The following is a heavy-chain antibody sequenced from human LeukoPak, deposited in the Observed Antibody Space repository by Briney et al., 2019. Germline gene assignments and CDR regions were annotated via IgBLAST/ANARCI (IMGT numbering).Heavy chain of an antibody. V-gene: IGHV3-30-3*01. J-gene: IGHJ2*01. CDR1: GFTFSSYA. CDR3: ARVPVVIYLDWYFDL. CDR2: ISYDGSNK. Sequence: GGSLRLSCAASGFTFSSYAMHWVRQAPGKGLEWVAVISYDGSNKYYADSVKGRFTISRDNSKNTLYLQMNSLRAEDTAVYYCARVPVVIYLDWYFDLWGRGTLVTVSS. D-gene: IGHD3-22*01.